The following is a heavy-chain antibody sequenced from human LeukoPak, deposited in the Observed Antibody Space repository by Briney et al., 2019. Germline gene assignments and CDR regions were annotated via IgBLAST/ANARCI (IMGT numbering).Heavy chain of an antibody. CDR3: ARSCRILDIVATIRARLGGNGFDI. J-gene: IGHJ3*02. D-gene: IGHD5-12*01. CDR2: IYYSGST. CDR1: GGSISSYH. Sequence: SETLSLTCTVSGGSISSYHWNWIRQPPGKGLEWIGYIYYSGSTNYNPSLKSRLTISVDTSKNQFSLKLSSVTAADKAVYYCARSCRILDIVATIRARLGGNGFDIWGQGTMVTVSS. V-gene: IGHV4-59*12.